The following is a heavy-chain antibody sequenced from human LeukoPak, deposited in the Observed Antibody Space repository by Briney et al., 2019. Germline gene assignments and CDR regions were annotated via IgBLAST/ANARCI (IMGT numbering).Heavy chain of an antibody. CDR2: TYYRSKWYN. CDR1: GDSVSSNSAT. Sequence: PSQTLSLTCAISGDSVSSNSATWNWIRQSPSRGLEWLGRTYYRSKWYNNYAVSVKSRISIKPDTSKNQFSLQLKSVTPEDTAVYYCAREQTGDQNFDYWGPGTLGTVSS. CDR3: AREQTGDQNFDY. J-gene: IGHJ4*02. V-gene: IGHV6-1*01. D-gene: IGHD7-27*01.